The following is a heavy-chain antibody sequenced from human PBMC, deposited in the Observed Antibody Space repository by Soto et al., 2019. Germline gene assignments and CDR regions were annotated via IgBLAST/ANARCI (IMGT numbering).Heavy chain of an antibody. V-gene: IGHV1-18*04. D-gene: IGHD3-10*01. CDR2: ISAYSGHT. CDR3: ARAVGKSY. J-gene: IGHJ4*02. Sequence: ASVKVSCKTSGYTFTSYGISWVRQAPGQGLEWMGWISAYSGHTKYAQKFQGRVTMTKDTSTTTAYMEVRSLRSDDTAVYYCARAVGKSYWGQGTLVTVSS. CDR1: GYTFTSYG.